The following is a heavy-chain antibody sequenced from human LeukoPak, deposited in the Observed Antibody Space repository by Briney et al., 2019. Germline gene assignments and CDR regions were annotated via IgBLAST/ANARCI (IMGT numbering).Heavy chain of an antibody. V-gene: IGHV4-34*01. CDR1: GGSFSGYH. CDR2: INHSGST. Sequence: SETLSLTCAVYGGSFSGYHWSWIRQPPGKGLEWIGEINHSGSTNYNPSLKSRVTISVDTSKNQFSLKLSSVTAADTAVYYCARRGYYGSGSRNWFDPWGQGTLVTVSS. CDR3: ARRGYYGSGSRNWFDP. D-gene: IGHD3-10*01. J-gene: IGHJ5*02.